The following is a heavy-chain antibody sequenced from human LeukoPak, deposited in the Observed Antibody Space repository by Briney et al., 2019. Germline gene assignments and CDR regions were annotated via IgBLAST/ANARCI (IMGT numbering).Heavy chain of an antibody. Sequence: GGSLRLSCAASGFTFSSYAMSWVRQAPGKGLEWVSGISGSGDNTYYADSVKGRFTISRDNSKNTLYLQINSLRPEDAALYFCATVDDLDAFGIWGQGTLVTVSS. V-gene: IGHV3-23*01. CDR1: GFTFSSYA. CDR2: ISGSGDNT. J-gene: IGHJ3*02. D-gene: IGHD2-2*03. CDR3: ATVDDLDAFGI.